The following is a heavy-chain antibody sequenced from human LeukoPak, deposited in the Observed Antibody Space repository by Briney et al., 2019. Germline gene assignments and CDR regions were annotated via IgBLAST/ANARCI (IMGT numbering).Heavy chain of an antibody. D-gene: IGHD4/OR15-4a*01. J-gene: IGHJ4*02. CDR1: FRFIDRYY. CDR3: ARGGYGVGEYHSDY. V-gene: IGHV4-59*01. Sequence: KPSETLSLTCTPCFRFIDRYYDRSIRRPPGKGLEWIGYIYYSGSTNYNPSLKSRVTISVDTSKNQFSLKLSSVTAADTAVYYCARGGYGVGEYHSDYWGQGTLVTVSS. CDR2: IYYSGST.